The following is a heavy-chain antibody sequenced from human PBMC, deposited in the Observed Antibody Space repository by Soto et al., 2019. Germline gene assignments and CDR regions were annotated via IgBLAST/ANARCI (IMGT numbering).Heavy chain of an antibody. CDR1: GGSISSSYW. CDR2: IYHSGST. J-gene: IGHJ6*02. Sequence: PETLSLTCAVSGGSISSSYWCTWVRQPTGKGLERIGEIYHSGSTNYNPSLKSRVTISVDKSKNLFSLKLSSVTAADTAVYYCATTSLRMYYDFWSGYLHYYGMDVKGQRTTVTVSS. D-gene: IGHD3-3*01. CDR3: ATTSLRMYYDFWSGYLHYYGMDV. V-gene: IGHV4-4*03.